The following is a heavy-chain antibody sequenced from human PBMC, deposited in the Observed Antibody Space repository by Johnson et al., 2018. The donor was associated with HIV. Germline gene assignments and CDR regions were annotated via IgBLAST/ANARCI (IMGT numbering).Heavy chain of an antibody. D-gene: IGHD1-26*01. CDR1: GFTFSSYD. V-gene: IGHV3-13*01. J-gene: IGHJ3*02. CDR3: ARAGVGAGAFDI. Sequence: VQLVESGGGVVQPGTSLRLSCAASGFTFSSYDMHWVRQATGKGLEWVSAIGTAGDTYYPGSVKGRFTISRENAKNSLYLQMNSLRAGDTAVYYCARAGVGAGAFDIWGQGTMVTVSS. CDR2: IGTAGDT.